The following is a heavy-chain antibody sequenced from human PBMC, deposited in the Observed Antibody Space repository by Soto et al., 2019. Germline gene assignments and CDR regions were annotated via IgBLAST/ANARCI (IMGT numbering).Heavy chain of an antibody. CDR3: ARGGYCSGGSCYHPLYNWFDP. Sequence: SETLSLTCTVSGGSISSGGYYWSWIRQHPGKGLEWIGCIYYSGSTYYNPSLKSRVTISVDTSKNQFSLKLSSVTAADTAAYYCARGGYCSGGSCYHPLYNWFDPWGQGTLVTVSS. V-gene: IGHV4-31*03. D-gene: IGHD2-15*01. J-gene: IGHJ5*02. CDR1: GGSISSGGYY. CDR2: IYYSGST.